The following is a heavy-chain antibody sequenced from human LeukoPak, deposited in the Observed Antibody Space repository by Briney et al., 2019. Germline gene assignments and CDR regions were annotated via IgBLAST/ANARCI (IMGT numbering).Heavy chain of an antibody. CDR2: IRSSSRTI. D-gene: IGHD3-9*01. V-gene: IGHV3-48*01. Sequence: GESLRLSCGASGFTFSSYSMNWVRQAPGTGLEWVSYIRSSSRTIYVADSVKGRFTISRDNAQNSLYLQMNSLRAEDTAVYFFFQAEDGIRDFDWYNWFDPWGQGTLVTVSS. CDR3: FQAEDGIRDFDWYNWFDP. CDR1: GFTFSSYS. J-gene: IGHJ5*02.